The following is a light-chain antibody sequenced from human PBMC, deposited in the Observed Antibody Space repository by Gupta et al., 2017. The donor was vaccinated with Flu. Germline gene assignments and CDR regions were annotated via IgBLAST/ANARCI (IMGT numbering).Light chain of an antibody. Sequence: GDRVTITCRASHVISNYLAWFQQKPGKAPKSLIYAAFTLKSGVPSRFSGSISGTDFTLTISSLQPEDFATYYCLQYNTVPYTFGQGTKLEIK. J-gene: IGKJ2*01. CDR2: AAF. CDR3: LQYNTVPYT. V-gene: IGKV1-16*01. CDR1: HVISNY.